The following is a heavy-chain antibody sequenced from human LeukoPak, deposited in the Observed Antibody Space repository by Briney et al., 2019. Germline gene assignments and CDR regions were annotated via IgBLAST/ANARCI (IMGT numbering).Heavy chain of an antibody. V-gene: IGHV4-30-2*01. CDR3: ASTADGDYAPFDY. D-gene: IGHD4-17*01. Sequence: SETLSLACAVSGGSISSGGYSWSWIRQPPGKGLEWIGYIYHSGSTYYNPSLKSRVTISVDRSKNQFSLKLSSVTAADTAVYYCASTADGDYAPFDYWGQGTLVTVSS. CDR2: IYHSGST. CDR1: GGSISSGGYS. J-gene: IGHJ4*02.